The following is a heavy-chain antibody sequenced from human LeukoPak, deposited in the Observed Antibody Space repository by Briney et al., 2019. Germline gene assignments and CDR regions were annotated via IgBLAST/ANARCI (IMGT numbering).Heavy chain of an antibody. CDR2: ISGSGGST. J-gene: IGHJ4*02. CDR1: GFTFSSYW. Sequence: GGSLRLSCAASGFTFSSYWMSWVRQAPGKGLEWVSAISGSGGSTYYADSVKGRFTISRDNSKNTLYLQMNSLRAEDTAVYYCAKGKGDILTGTLFDYWGQGTLVTVSS. CDR3: AKGKGDILTGTLFDY. D-gene: IGHD3-9*01. V-gene: IGHV3-23*01.